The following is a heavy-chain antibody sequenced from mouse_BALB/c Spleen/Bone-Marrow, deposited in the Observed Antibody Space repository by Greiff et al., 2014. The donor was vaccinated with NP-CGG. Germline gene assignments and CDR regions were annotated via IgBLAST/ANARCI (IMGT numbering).Heavy chain of an antibody. CDR2: INPYNGGT. V-gene: IGHV1-18*01. CDR3: ASYYGSSWYFDV. D-gene: IGHD1-1*01. Sequence: VQLQQSGPELVKPGASMKISCRTSGYSFTGYTMNWVKQSHGKNLEWIGLINPYNGGTSYNQKFKGKATLTVDKSSSTAYMELFSLTSEDSAVYYCASYYGSSWYFDVWGAGTTVTVSS. J-gene: IGHJ1*01. CDR1: GYSFTGYT.